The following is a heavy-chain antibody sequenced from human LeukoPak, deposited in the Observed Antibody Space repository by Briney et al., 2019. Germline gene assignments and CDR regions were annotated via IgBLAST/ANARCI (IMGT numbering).Heavy chain of an antibody. CDR3: ARQSGYSNGFDY. CDR1: GGSISSYS. Sequence: SETLSLTCTVSGGSISSYSWSWIRQPPGKGLEWIGYIYYSGSTNYNPSLKSRVTISVDTSRTQFSLKLSSVTAADTAVYYCARQSGYSNGFDYWGQGTLVTVSS. V-gene: IGHV4-59*08. CDR2: IYYSGST. J-gene: IGHJ4*02. D-gene: IGHD5-18*01.